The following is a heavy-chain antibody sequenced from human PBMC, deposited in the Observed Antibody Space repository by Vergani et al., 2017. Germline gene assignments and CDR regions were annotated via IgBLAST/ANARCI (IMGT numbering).Heavy chain of an antibody. D-gene: IGHD2-15*01. V-gene: IGHV3-23*01. CDR2: ISARYPST. Sequence: EVQLLESGGGLVQPGGSLRLSCAASGFTFNNYAMNWVRQAPGKGLEWVSVISARYPSTYYADSVKGRFTISRDNSKNMLYLQMNSLRAEDTAVYYCARLSXDTTPYLQGGYDCWGQGTLVSVSS. J-gene: IGHJ4*02. CDR3: ARLSXDTTPYLQGGYDC. CDR1: GFTFNNYA.